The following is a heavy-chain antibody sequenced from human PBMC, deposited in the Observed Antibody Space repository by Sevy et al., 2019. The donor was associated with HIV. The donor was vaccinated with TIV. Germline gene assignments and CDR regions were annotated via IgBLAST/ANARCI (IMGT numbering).Heavy chain of an antibody. CDR1: GFTFSSYN. CDR3: ARGMGLWSGYYLDY. Sequence: GGSLRLSCAPSGFTFSSYNMNWVRQAPGKGLEWISHISATSSAISYADSVRGRFTISRDNAKNSLYLEMNDLRAEDTAVYYWARGMGLWSGYYLDYWGQGTLVTVSS. CDR2: ISATSSAI. D-gene: IGHD3-3*01. J-gene: IGHJ4*02. V-gene: IGHV3-48*01.